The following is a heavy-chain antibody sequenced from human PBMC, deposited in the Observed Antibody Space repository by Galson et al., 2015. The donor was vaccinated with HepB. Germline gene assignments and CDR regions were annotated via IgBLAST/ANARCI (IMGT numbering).Heavy chain of an antibody. D-gene: IGHD3-16*01. CDR1: GFTFTNYA. CDR3: AKDYADKLMTSETAALFEY. CDR2: IIAIGTST. Sequence: SLRLSCATSGFTFTNYAMSWVRQAPGKGLEWVSGIIAIGTSTHYAASVKGRFTISRDNSKNTIYLQMNSLRAEDSAVYYCAKDYADKLMTSETAALFEYWGQGALVTVSS. V-gene: IGHV3-23*05. J-gene: IGHJ4*02.